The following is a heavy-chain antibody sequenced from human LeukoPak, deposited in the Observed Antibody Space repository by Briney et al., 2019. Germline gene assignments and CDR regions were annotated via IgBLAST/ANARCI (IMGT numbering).Heavy chain of an antibody. CDR1: GFSFSSYW. D-gene: IGHD1-26*01. Sequence: GGSLRLSCAASGFSFSSYWMSWARQAPGKGLEWVANIKQDGSDKYYVDSVKGRFTISRDNAKNSVYLQMNSLRVEDTAVYYCTVGGTIHWVEDYWGQGTLVIVSS. CDR3: TVGGTIHWVEDY. CDR2: IKQDGSDK. V-gene: IGHV3-7*03. J-gene: IGHJ4*02.